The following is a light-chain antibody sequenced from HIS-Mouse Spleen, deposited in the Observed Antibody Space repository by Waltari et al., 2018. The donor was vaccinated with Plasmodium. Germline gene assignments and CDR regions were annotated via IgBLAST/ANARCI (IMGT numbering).Light chain of an antibody. V-gene: IGKV3-20*01. CDR1: QSVSSSY. CDR3: QQYSRSAWT. J-gene: IGKJ1*01. Sequence: EIVLTQSPGTLSLSPGERATLSCRASQSVSSSYLACDQQQAGQAPSLLIYGAASTATGIPDRISGSGARTDFTLTISRQEPEDFAVYYWQQYSRSAWTFGQGTKVEIK. CDR2: GAA.